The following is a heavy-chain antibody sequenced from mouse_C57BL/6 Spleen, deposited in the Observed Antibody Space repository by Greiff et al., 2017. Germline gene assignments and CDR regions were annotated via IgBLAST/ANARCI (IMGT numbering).Heavy chain of an antibody. CDR1: GYTFTDYE. CDR3: TREGYYGSSRHFDY. CDR2: IDPETGGT. J-gene: IGHJ2*01. Sequence: QVQLKESGAELVRPGASVTLSCKASGYTFTDYEMHWVKQTPVHGLEWIGAIDPETGGTAYNQKFKGKAILTADKSSSTAYMELRSLTSEDSAVDYCTREGYYGSSRHFDYWGQGTTLTVSS. V-gene: IGHV1-15*01. D-gene: IGHD1-1*01.